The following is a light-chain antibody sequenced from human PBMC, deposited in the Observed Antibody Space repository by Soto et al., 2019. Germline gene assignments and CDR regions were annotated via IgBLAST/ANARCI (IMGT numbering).Light chain of an antibody. CDR2: DAS. CDR3: QQSYSTSWT. Sequence: DIHMTHSPSTVSASLGDRVTITCRASQSISSWLAWYQQKPGKAPKLLIYDASSLESGVPSRFSGSGSGTEFTLTISSLQPDDFATYYCQQSYSTSWTFGQGTKVDIK. CDR1: QSISSW. V-gene: IGKV1-5*01. J-gene: IGKJ1*01.